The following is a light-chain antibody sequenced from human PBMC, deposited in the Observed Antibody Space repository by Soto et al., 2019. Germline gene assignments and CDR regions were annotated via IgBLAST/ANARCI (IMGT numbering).Light chain of an antibody. CDR1: SSDVGLYDY. V-gene: IGLV2-14*01. Sequence: QSVLTQPASVSGSPGQSINISCTGTSSDVGLYDYVSWYQQHPGKAPQLMIYAVSNRPSGFSNRFSASKSGNTASLFISGLQAEDEADYYCSSYTSDSSYVFGSGTKVTVL. CDR2: AVS. J-gene: IGLJ1*01. CDR3: SSYTSDSSYV.